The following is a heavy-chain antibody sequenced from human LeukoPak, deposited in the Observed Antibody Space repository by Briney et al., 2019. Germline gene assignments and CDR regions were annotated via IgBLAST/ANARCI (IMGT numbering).Heavy chain of an antibody. CDR3: ASFGYYDISTGYPEDAFDI. CDR2: INSDGSST. Sequence: QTGGSLRLSCAASGFTFSSYWMHWVRHAPGKGLVWVSRINSDGSSTSYADSVKGRFTISRDNAKNTLYLQMNSLRAEDTAVYYCASFGYYDISTGYPEDAFDIWGQGTMVTVSS. CDR1: GFTFSSYW. V-gene: IGHV3-74*01. D-gene: IGHD3-9*01. J-gene: IGHJ3*02.